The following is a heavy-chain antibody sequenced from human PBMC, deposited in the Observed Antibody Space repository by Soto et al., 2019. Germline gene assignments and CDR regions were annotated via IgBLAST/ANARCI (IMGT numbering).Heavy chain of an antibody. CDR2: ISSSSSTI. V-gene: IGHV3-48*01. CDR3: AKGYCSSTSCYVWWTFDY. Sequence: EVQLVESGGGLVQPGGSLRLSCAASGFTFSSYSMNWVRQAPGKGLEWVSYISSSSSTIYYADSVKGRFTISRDNAKNSLYLQMNSLRAEDTAVYYCAKGYCSSTSCYVWWTFDYWGQGTLVTVSS. D-gene: IGHD2-2*01. J-gene: IGHJ4*02. CDR1: GFTFSSYS.